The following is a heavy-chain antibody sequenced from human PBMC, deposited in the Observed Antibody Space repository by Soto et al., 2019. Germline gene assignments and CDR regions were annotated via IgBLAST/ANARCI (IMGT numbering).Heavy chain of an antibody. J-gene: IGHJ4*02. CDR3: AGYCSGGSCYQKHPYVDY. CDR2: INHSGST. CDR1: GGSFSGYY. V-gene: IGHV4-34*01. D-gene: IGHD2-15*01. Sequence: SETLSLTCAVYGGSFSGYYWSWIRQPPGKGLEWIGEINHSGSTNYNPSLKSRVTISVDTSKNQFSLKLSSVTAADTAVYYCAGYCSGGSCYQKHPYVDYWGQGTLVTVSS.